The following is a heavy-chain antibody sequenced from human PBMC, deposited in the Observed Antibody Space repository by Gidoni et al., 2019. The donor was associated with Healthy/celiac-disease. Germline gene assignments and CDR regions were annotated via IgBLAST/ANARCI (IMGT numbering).Heavy chain of an antibody. J-gene: IGHJ4*02. V-gene: IGHV4-4*02. CDR2: IYHSVST. Sequence: VQLQESGPGLVSPSGTLSLPCAVSGGSISSSNWWSWVRQPPGKGLEWIGEIYHSVSTNYNPALKSRVTISVDKSKNQFSLKLSSVTAADTAVYYCERPSGGRSAFDYWGQGTLVTVSS. D-gene: IGHD2-15*01. CDR3: ERPSGGRSAFDY. CDR1: GGSISSSNW.